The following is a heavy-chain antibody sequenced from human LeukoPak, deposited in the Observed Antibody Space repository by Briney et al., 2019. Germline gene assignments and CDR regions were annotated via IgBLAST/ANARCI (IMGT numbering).Heavy chain of an antibody. CDR2: INTNTGDP. Sequence: ASVKVSCKASGYTFTNYAMNWVRQAPGQGLEWKGWINTNTGDPTYAQDFTGRFVFSLDTSVNTAYLQISSLKAEDTAVYYCATTSYYIAGSYSYWGQGTLVTASS. V-gene: IGHV7-4-1*02. CDR3: ATTSYYIAGSYSY. J-gene: IGHJ4*02. CDR1: GYTFTNYA. D-gene: IGHD2-15*01.